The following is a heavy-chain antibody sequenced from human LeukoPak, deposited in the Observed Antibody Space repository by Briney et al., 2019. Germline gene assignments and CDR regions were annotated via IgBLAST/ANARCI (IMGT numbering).Heavy chain of an antibody. CDR3: AKDLSG. Sequence: GGSLRLSCAASGFTFSSYGMHWVRQAPGKGLEWVAVISYDGSNKYYADSVKGRFTISRDNSENTLYLQMNSLRAEDTAVYYCAKDLSGWGQGTLVTVSS. J-gene: IGHJ4*02. CDR2: ISYDGSNK. V-gene: IGHV3-30*18. D-gene: IGHD6-19*01. CDR1: GFTFSSYG.